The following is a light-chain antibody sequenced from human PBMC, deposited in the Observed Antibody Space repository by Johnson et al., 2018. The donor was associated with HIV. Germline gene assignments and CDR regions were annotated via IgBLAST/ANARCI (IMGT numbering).Light chain of an antibody. Sequence: QSVLTQPPSVSAAPGQKVTISCSGSSSNIGNNYVSWYQQLPGTAPKLLIYDNNKRPSWIPDRSSGSQSGTPTTLRLTGPHTGAEADHHCGTWDSRLNAGPWVFGTGTKVTVL. CDR3: GTWDSRLNAGPWV. V-gene: IGLV1-51*01. J-gene: IGLJ1*01. CDR1: SSNIGNNY. CDR2: DNN.